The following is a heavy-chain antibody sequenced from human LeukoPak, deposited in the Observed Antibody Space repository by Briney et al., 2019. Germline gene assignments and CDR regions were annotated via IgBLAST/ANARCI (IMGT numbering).Heavy chain of an antibody. Sequence: GGSLRLSCAASGFTFSSYEMNWVRQAPGKGLEWVSYISSSGSTIYYADSVKGRFTISRDNAKNSLYLQMNSLRAEDTAVYYCARERLDDSSGYYFPYYYYYGMDVWGQGTTVTVSS. CDR2: ISSSGSTI. J-gene: IGHJ6*02. CDR3: ARERLDDSSGYYFPYYYYYGMDV. V-gene: IGHV3-48*03. D-gene: IGHD3-22*01. CDR1: GFTFSSYE.